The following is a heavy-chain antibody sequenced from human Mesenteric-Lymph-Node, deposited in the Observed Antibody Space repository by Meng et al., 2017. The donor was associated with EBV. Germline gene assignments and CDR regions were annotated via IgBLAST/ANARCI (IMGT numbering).Heavy chain of an antibody. D-gene: IGHD6-19*01. Sequence: VRLVGSGGGFLEPGGSLRCVGGASGFSFSDYYMSWIRQATGKGLEWVAYISSSSDSIKYADSVKGRFTTSRDNAENSLYLQMNSLRAEDTAVYYCVKTGIAVAGALDSWGRGTLVTVSS. CDR3: VKTGIAVAGALDS. CDR2: ISSSSDSI. V-gene: IGHV3-11*01. CDR1: GFSFSDYY. J-gene: IGHJ5*01.